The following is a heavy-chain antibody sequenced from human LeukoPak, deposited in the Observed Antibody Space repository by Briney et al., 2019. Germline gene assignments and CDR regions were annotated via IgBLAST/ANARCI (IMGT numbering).Heavy chain of an antibody. CDR1: GYTFTGYY. D-gene: IGHD4-23*01. J-gene: IGHJ4*02. CDR2: INANSGGT. CDR3: AKAMGGNFYLDY. Sequence: ASVKVSCKASGYTFTGYYMHWVRQAPGQGLEWMGWINANSGGTNYAQKFQGRVTMTRDTSITTAYMELSRLRSDDTAVYYCAKAMGGNFYLDYWGQGTLVTVSS. V-gene: IGHV1-2*02.